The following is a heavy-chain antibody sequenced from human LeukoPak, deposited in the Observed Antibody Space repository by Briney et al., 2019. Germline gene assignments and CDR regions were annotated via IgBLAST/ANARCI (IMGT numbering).Heavy chain of an antibody. CDR2: IYHSGSP. J-gene: IGHJ4*02. CDR1: GYSICSGYF. Sequence: SETLSLTRTVSGYSICSGYFWVWIRQPPGKGLEWIGSIYHSGSPYYNPSLKSRVTISVDTSKNQFSLKLTSVTAADTAVYYCATDRSVTMVVDYWGQGTLVTVSS. CDR3: ATDRSVTMVVDY. V-gene: IGHV4-38-2*02. D-gene: IGHD3-10*01.